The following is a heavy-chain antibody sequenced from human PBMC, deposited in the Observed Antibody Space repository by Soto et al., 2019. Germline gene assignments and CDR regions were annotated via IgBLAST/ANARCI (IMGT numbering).Heavy chain of an antibody. CDR1: GFTFSSYG. CDR3: AKDFGRYSYHATVDY. J-gene: IGHJ4*02. V-gene: IGHV3-30*18. Sequence: QVQLVESGGGMVQPGRSLRLSCAASGFTFSSYGMHWVRQAPGKGLEWVAVISYDGSNKYYADSVKGRFTISRDNSKNTLYLQMNSLRAEDTAVYYCAKDFGRYSYHATVDYWGQGTLVTVSS. D-gene: IGHD5-18*01. CDR2: ISYDGSNK.